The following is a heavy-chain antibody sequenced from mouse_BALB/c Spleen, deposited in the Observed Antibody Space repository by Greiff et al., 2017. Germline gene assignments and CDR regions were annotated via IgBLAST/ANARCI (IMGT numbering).Heavy chain of an antibody. Sequence: EVQVVESGGGLVQPGGSLRLSCATSGFTFTDYYMSWVRQPPGKALEWLGFIRNKANGYTTEYSASVKGRFTISRDNSQSILYLQMNTLRAEDSATYYCAREGSYYDLAMDYWGQGTSVTVSS. D-gene: IGHD2-4*01. J-gene: IGHJ4*01. CDR1: GFTFTDYY. V-gene: IGHV7-3*02. CDR2: IRNKANGYTT. CDR3: AREGSYYDLAMDY.